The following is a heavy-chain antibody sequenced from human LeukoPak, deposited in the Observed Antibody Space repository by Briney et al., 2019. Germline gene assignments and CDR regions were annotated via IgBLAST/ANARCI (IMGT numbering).Heavy chain of an antibody. D-gene: IGHD1-14*01. V-gene: IGHV3-30*02. CDR1: GFTFSSYG. CDR3: AMKASKPPGEPINLMRAAPFDY. CDR2: IRYDGSNK. J-gene: IGHJ4*02. Sequence: GGSLRLSCAASGFTFSSYGMHWVRQAQGKGLEWVAFIRYDGSNKYYADSVKGRFTISRDNSRNTLYLQMNSLRAEDTAVYYCAMKASKPPGEPINLMRAAPFDYWGQGTLVTVSS.